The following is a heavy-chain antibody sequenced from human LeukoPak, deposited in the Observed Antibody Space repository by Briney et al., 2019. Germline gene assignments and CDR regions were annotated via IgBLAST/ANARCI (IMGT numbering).Heavy chain of an antibody. CDR1: GFTFSSYG. D-gene: IGHD3-9*01. J-gene: IGHJ4*02. CDR2: ISGNGGST. Sequence: GALRLSCAASGFTFSSYGMSWVRQAPGKGLEWVSAISGNGGSTYYADSVKGRFTISRDNSKNTLLLQMNSLRAEDTAVYYCAKDINQYDVLTGVFDYWGQGTLVTVSS. V-gene: IGHV3-23*01. CDR3: AKDINQYDVLTGVFDY.